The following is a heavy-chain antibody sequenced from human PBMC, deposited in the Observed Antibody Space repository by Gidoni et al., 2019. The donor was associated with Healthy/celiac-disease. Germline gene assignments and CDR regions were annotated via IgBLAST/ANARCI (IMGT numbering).Heavy chain of an antibody. V-gene: IGHV4-4*02. CDR2: IYHSGST. CDR1: GGSISSRNW. CDR3: ASRTMVQGWAFDI. J-gene: IGHJ3*02. D-gene: IGHD3-10*01. Sequence: QGQLQESGPGLVKTSGTLSLTCAVSGGSISSRNWWSWVRQPPGKGLEWIGEIYHSGSTNYNPSLKSRVTISVDKSKNQFSLKLSSVTAADTAVYYCASRTMVQGWAFDIWGQGTMVTVSS.